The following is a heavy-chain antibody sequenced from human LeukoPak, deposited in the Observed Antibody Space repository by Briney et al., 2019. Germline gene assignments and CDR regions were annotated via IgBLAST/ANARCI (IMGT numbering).Heavy chain of an antibody. CDR3: ARPMVRGVTNYYGMDV. CDR2: INHSGST. J-gene: IGHJ6*04. CDR1: GGSISSYY. V-gene: IGHV4-34*01. D-gene: IGHD3-10*01. Sequence: SETLSLTCTVSGGSISSYYWSWIRQPPGKGLEWIGQINHSGSTNYNPSLKSRVTISVDTSKNQFSLKLSSVTAADTAVYYCARPMVRGVTNYYGMDVWGKGTTVTVSS.